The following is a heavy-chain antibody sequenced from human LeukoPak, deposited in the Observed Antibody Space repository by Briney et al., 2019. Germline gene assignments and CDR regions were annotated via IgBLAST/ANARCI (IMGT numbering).Heavy chain of an antibody. J-gene: IGHJ4*02. CDR3: AKGTTVTLGPFDY. Sequence: AGGSLRLSCVVSGFTFSRYVMSWVRQAPGEGLEWVSTISGSGSRTYDADSVKGRFTFSRDNSKSTLYLQMNSLRAEDTAIYYCAKGTTVTLGPFDYWGQGTLVTVSS. D-gene: IGHD4-17*01. V-gene: IGHV3-23*01. CDR1: GFTFSRYV. CDR2: ISGSGSRT.